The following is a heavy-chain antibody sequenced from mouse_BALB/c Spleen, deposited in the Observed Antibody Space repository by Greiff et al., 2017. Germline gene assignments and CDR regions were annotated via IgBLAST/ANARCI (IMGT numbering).Heavy chain of an antibody. CDR3: ARERGSTMITTGNWYFDV. D-gene: IGHD2-4*01. CDR1: GYSITSGYY. Sequence: EVKLMESGPGLVKPSQSLSLTCSVTGYSITSGYYWNWIRQFPGNKLEWMGYISYDGSNNYNPSLKNRISITRDTSKNQFFLKLNSVTTEDTATYYCARERGSTMITTGNWYFDVWGAGTTVTVSS. CDR2: ISYDGSN. V-gene: IGHV3-6*02. J-gene: IGHJ1*01.